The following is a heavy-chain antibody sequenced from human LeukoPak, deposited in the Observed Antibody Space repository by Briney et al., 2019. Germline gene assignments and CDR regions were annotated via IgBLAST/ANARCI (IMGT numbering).Heavy chain of an antibody. CDR3: ARVRWEGGSYYFDY. V-gene: IGHV4-30-4*01. J-gene: IGHJ4*02. D-gene: IGHD1-26*01. CDR2: IYYSGST. Sequence: DPSETLSLTCTVSGGSISSGDYYWSWIRQPPGKGLEWIGYIYYSGSTYYNPSLKSRVTISVDTSKNQFSLKLSSVTAADTAVYYCARVRWEGGSYYFDYWGQGTLVTVSS. CDR1: GGSISSGDYY.